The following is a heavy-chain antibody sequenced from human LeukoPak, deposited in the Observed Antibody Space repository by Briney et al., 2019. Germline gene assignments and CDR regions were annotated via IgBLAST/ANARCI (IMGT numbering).Heavy chain of an antibody. CDR2: TYYRSKWYN. CDR3: AKDADSSSWSSPGDY. CDR1: GDSVSSKSAA. J-gene: IGHJ4*02. D-gene: IGHD6-13*01. V-gene: IGHV6-1*01. Sequence: SQTLSLTCAISGDSVSSKSAAWNWFRQSPSRGLEWLGRTYYRSKWYNDYAVSVKSRIAINPDTSKNQFSLQLNSVTPEDTAVYYCAKDADSSSWSSPGDYWGQGTLVTVSS.